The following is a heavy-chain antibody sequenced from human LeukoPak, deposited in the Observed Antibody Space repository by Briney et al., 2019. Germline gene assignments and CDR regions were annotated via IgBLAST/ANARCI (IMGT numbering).Heavy chain of an antibody. CDR2: IYYSGGT. Sequence: SETLSLTCTVSGGSVSSYYWSWIRQPPGKGLEWIGFIYYSGGTNYNPSLKSRVTISVDTSKNQFSLKLSSVTAADTAVYYCARFIRGFDIWGQGTMVTVSS. V-gene: IGHV4-59*02. CDR3: ARFIRGFDI. D-gene: IGHD2-21*01. J-gene: IGHJ3*02. CDR1: GGSVSSYY.